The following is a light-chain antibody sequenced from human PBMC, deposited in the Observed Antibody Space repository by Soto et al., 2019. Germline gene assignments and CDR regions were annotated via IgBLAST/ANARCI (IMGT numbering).Light chain of an antibody. J-gene: IGKJ2*01. CDR3: QQSYTTPRT. CDR1: LRISSD. Sequence: DIQMTQSPSSLSASVGDRVTITCRARLRISSDLNWYQKKPGKAPKVLIFGASSLQSGVPSRFSGSGSGTEFTLTISSLQREDSATYYCQQSYTTPRTFGQGTQLEIK. CDR2: GAS. V-gene: IGKV1-39*01.